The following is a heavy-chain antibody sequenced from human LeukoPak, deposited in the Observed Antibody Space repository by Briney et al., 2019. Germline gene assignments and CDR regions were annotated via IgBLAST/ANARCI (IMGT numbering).Heavy chain of an antibody. CDR3: ARGVTGGWYGDFQH. V-gene: IGHV4-59*01. Sequence: SETLSLTCTVSGGSISSYYWSWIRQPAGKGLEWIGYIYYSGSTNYNPSLKSRVTISVDTSKNQFSLKLSSVTAADTAVYYCARGVTGGWYGDFQHWGQGTLVTVSS. J-gene: IGHJ1*01. CDR1: GGSISSYY. CDR2: IYYSGST. D-gene: IGHD6-19*01.